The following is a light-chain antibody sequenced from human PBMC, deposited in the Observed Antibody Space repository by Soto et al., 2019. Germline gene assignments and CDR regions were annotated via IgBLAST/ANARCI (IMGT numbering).Light chain of an antibody. J-gene: IGKJ5*01. CDR2: DVS. V-gene: IGKV3-15*01. Sequence: EIVLTQSPATLSFSPVERSTLSFRASQSVSSSYFAWYQQKSGQSPRLLIYDVSIRATGVPARFSGTGSETDFTLTISGLQSEDSAVYFCQQYNNWPLSFGQGTRLEIK. CDR1: QSVSSSY. CDR3: QQYNNWPLS.